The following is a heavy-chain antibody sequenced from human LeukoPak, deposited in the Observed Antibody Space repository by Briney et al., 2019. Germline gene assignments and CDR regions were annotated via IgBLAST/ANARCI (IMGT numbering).Heavy chain of an antibody. Sequence: ASVKVSCKASGYTLTGQFIHWLRQAPGQGLEWMGWIDPPSGTPHYAQKFHDTVTMTRDTSIATAYMEVHSLKSDDTAVYYCARSGFSTGFYLDFWGQGTLISVSS. D-gene: IGHD6-19*01. CDR1: GYTLTGQF. J-gene: IGHJ4*02. CDR2: IDPPSGTP. CDR3: ARSGFSTGFYLDF. V-gene: IGHV1-2*02.